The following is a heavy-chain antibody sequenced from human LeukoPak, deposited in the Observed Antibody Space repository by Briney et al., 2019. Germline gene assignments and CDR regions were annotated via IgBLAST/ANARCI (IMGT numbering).Heavy chain of an antibody. CDR2: IIPIFGTA. CDR1: GGTFSSYA. CDR3: ARVYGSYGLWPRVDY. Sequence: SVKVSCKASGGTFSSYAISWVRQAPGQGLEWMGGIIPIFGTANYAQKFQGRVTITADESTSTAYMELSSLRSEDTAVYYCARVYGSYGLWPRVDYWGQGTLVTVSS. D-gene: IGHD5-18*01. V-gene: IGHV1-69*13. J-gene: IGHJ4*02.